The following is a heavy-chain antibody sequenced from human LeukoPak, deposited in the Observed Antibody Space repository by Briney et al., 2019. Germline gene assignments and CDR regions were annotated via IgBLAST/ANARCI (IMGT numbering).Heavy chain of an antibody. CDR1: GFTFDDYA. CDR2: ISYDGSNK. CDR3: AKVSRVYSSSWYHLDY. V-gene: IGHV3-30*04. D-gene: IGHD6-13*01. J-gene: IGHJ4*02. Sequence: GGSLRLSCTASGFTFDDYAMNWVRQAPGKGLEWVAVISYDGSNKYYADSVKGRFTISRDNSKNTLYLQMNSLRAEDTAVYYCAKVSRVYSSSWYHLDYWGQGTLVTVSS.